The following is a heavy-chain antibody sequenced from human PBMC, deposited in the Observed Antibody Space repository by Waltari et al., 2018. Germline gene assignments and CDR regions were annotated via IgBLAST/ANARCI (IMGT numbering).Heavy chain of an antibody. Sequence: QVQLQQWGAGLLKPSETLSLTCAVYGGSFSGYYWSWIRQPPGKGLEWIGEINHSGSTNYNPSLKSRVTISVDTSKNQFSLKLSSVTAADTAVYYCARGQYCSGGSCYTMRNWFDPWGQGTLVTVSS. CDR2: INHSGST. CDR3: ARGQYCSGGSCYTMRNWFDP. D-gene: IGHD2-15*01. CDR1: GGSFSGYY. V-gene: IGHV4-34*01. J-gene: IGHJ5*02.